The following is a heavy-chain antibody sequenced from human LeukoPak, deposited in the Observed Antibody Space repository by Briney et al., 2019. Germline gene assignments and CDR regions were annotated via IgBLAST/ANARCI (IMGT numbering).Heavy chain of an antibody. Sequence: WGSLRLSCAASGFTFSSYWMHWVRQAPWKGLVWVSPINSDGSSTSYADSVKGRFTISRDNAKNTLYLQMNSLRAEDTAVYYCARDLGRGSYSLYYFDYWGQGTLVTVSS. D-gene: IGHD3-16*01. CDR1: GFTFSSYW. CDR2: INSDGSST. CDR3: ARDLGRGSYSLYYFDY. J-gene: IGHJ4*02. V-gene: IGHV3-74*01.